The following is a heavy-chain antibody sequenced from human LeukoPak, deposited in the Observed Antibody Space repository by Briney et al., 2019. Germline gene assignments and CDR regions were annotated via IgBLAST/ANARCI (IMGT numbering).Heavy chain of an antibody. CDR3: ARTSGSYFYYYGMDV. D-gene: IGHD1-26*01. CDR1: GFTFSNYA. Sequence: GGSLRLSCAASGFTFSNYAMSWVRQAPGKGLEWVSGISNGGGGTYYADSVKGRFTISRDNSKNTLYLQLSSLRAEDTAVYYCARTSGSYFYYYGMDVWGQGTTVTVSS. V-gene: IGHV3-23*01. CDR2: ISNGGGGT. J-gene: IGHJ6*02.